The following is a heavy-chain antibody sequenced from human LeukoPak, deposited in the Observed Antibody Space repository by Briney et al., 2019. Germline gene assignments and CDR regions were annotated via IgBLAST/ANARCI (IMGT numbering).Heavy chain of an antibody. Sequence: GTSLRLSCAASGFTLDDYAMHWVRQAPGKGLEGVSGISWNSGNIGYADSVKGRFTISRDNAKNSLYLQMNSLRAEDTALYYCAKDYYYGSGSYYGMDVWGQGTTVTVSS. V-gene: IGHV3-9*01. J-gene: IGHJ6*02. CDR2: ISWNSGNI. D-gene: IGHD3-10*01. CDR1: GFTLDDYA. CDR3: AKDYYYGSGSYYGMDV.